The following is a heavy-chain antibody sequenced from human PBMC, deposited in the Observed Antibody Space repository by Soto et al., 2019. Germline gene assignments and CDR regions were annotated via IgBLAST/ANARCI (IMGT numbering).Heavy chain of an antibody. CDR3: ASRYSSGWYDYYYYGMDV. Sequence: GSLRLSCAASGFTFSSYAMHWVRQAPGKGLEWVAVISYDGSNKYYADSVKGRFTISRDNSKNTLYLQMNSLRAEDTAVYYCASRYSSGWYDYYYYGMDVWGQGTTVTVSS. CDR1: GFTFSSYA. J-gene: IGHJ6*02. CDR2: ISYDGSNK. D-gene: IGHD6-19*01. V-gene: IGHV3-30-3*01.